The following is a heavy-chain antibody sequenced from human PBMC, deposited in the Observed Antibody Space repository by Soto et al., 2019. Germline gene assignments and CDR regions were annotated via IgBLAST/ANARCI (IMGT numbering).Heavy chain of an antibody. Sequence: SVKVSCKASGGTFSSYAISWVRQAPGQGLEWMGGIIPIFGTANYAQKFQGRVTITADKSTSTAYMELSSLRSEDTAVYYCATCRDGYTAGIDYWGQGTLVTVSS. CDR2: IIPIFGTA. CDR3: ATCRDGYTAGIDY. J-gene: IGHJ4*02. D-gene: IGHD5-12*01. CDR1: GGTFSSYA. V-gene: IGHV1-69*06.